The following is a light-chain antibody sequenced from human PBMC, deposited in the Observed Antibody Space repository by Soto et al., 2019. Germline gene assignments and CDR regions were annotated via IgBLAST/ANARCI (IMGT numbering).Light chain of an antibody. V-gene: IGKV3-11*01. J-gene: IGKJ4*01. Sequence: VLTQFPVTLSLSPGERATLSCRASQNAHTSLAWYRQKPGQAPRLLIYDAFKRAAGIPARFSGAGSGTDFTLTFYSLEAEDSGIYYCQDRSNWPLFTFGGGTKVEIK. CDR1: QNAHTS. CDR3: QDRSNWPLFT. CDR2: DAF.